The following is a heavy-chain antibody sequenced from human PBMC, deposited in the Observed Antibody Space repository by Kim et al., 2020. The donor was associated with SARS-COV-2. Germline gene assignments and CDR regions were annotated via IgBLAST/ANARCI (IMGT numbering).Heavy chain of an antibody. CDR2: ISGSGGST. D-gene: IGHD1-26*01. CDR1: GFTFSSYA. Sequence: GGSLRLSCAASGFTFSSYAMSWVRQAPGKGLEWVSAISGSGGSTYYADSVKGRFTISRDNSKNTLYLQMNSLRVEDTAVYYCAKDGIRGDQWELELPPNWFDPWGQGTLVTVSS. V-gene: IGHV3-23*01. J-gene: IGHJ5*02. CDR3: AKDGIRGDQWELELPPNWFDP.